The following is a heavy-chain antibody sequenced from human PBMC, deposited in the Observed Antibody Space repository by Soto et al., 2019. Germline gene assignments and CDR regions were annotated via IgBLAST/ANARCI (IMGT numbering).Heavy chain of an antibody. CDR3: ATEITGTTQGYYYYGMDV. J-gene: IGHJ6*02. V-gene: IGHV1-69*13. CDR2: IIPIFGTA. D-gene: IGHD1-7*01. Sequence: SVKVSCKASGYTFTSYYMHWVRQAPGQGLEWMGGIIPIFGTANYAQKFQGRVTITADESTSTAYMELSSLRSEDTAVYYCATEITGTTQGYYYYGMDVWGQGTTVTVSS. CDR1: GYTFTSYY.